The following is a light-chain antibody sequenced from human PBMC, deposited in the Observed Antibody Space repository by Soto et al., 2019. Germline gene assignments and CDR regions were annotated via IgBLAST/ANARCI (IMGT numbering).Light chain of an antibody. CDR3: SSYAGSNNFGV. V-gene: IGLV2-8*01. CDR1: SSDVGGYNY. J-gene: IGLJ2*01. Sequence: QSVLTQPPSASGSPGQSVTISCTGTSSDVGGYNYVSWYQQHPGKAPKLMIYEVSKRPSGVPDRFSGSKSGNTASLTVSGLQAEDEADYYCSSYAGSNNFGVFGGGTQPTVL. CDR2: EVS.